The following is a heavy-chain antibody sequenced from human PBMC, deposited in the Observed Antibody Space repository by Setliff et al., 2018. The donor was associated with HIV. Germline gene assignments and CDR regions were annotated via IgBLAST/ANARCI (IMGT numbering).Heavy chain of an antibody. CDR1: GYIFTNYY. V-gene: IGHV1-2*06. J-gene: IGHJ4*02. CDR3: ARDLIRVTPHGDLPF. Sequence: ASVKVSCKASGYIFTNYYVHWVRQAPGHGLEWVGRINPKSGVTSYAQNFRARVTMTRDTSSTTAYMELSTLRSDDTALYYCARDLIRVTPHGDLPFWGQGTLVTVSS. CDR2: INPKSGVT. D-gene: IGHD2-15*01.